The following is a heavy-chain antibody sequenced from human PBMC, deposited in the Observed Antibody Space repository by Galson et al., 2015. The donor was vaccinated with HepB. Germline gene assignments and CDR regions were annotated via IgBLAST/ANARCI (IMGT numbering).Heavy chain of an antibody. J-gene: IGHJ4*02. CDR1: GFTFNNYA. V-gene: IGHV3-23*01. Sequence: SLRLSCAASGFTFNNYAMSWVRQAPGKGLEWVSAVSGSGGTTYYADSVKGRFAISRDNSKNTVYLQMDSLRAEDTAIYFCAKSRVGDGKGYRGHFDFWGQGILVTVSS. D-gene: IGHD4-23*01. CDR3: AKSRVGDGKGYRGHFDF. CDR2: VSGSGGTT.